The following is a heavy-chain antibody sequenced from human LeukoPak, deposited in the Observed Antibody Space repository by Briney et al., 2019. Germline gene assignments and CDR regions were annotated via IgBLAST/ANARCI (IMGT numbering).Heavy chain of an antibody. Sequence: GGSLRLSCAASGFTLSSYSMNWVRQAPGKGLEWVSYISSSGSTIYYADSVKGRFTISRDNAKNSLYLQMNSLRAEDTAVYYCARAYYYGSGSFDYWGQGTLVTVSS. CDR1: GFTLSSYS. CDR3: ARAYYYGSGSFDY. J-gene: IGHJ4*02. D-gene: IGHD3-10*01. V-gene: IGHV3-48*04. CDR2: ISSSGSTI.